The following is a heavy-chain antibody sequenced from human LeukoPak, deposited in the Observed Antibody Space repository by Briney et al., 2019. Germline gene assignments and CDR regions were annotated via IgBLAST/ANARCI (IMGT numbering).Heavy chain of an antibody. CDR2: ISAYNGNT. CDR3: AKNMGYGDYWYFDL. J-gene: IGHJ2*01. D-gene: IGHD4-17*01. CDR1: GYTFTSYG. V-gene: IGHV1-18*01. Sequence: ASVKVSCKASGYTFTSYGISWVRQAPGQGLEWMGWISAYNGNTNYAQKLQGRVTMTTDTSTSTAYMELRSLRSDDTAVYYCAKNMGYGDYWYFDLWGRGTLVTVSS.